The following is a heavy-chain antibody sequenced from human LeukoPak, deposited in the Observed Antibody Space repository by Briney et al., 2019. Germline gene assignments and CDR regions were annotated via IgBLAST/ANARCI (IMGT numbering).Heavy chain of an antibody. V-gene: IGHV3-9*03. Sequence: QPGRSLRLSCAASGFTFDDYAMHWVRQAPGKGLEWVSGISWNSGSIGYADSVKGRFTISRDNAKNSLYLQMNSLRAEDMALYYCAKELSGSYCHDAFDIWGQGTMVTVSS. J-gene: IGHJ3*02. CDR1: GFTFDDYA. CDR3: AKELSGSYCHDAFDI. D-gene: IGHD1-26*01. CDR2: ISWNSGSI.